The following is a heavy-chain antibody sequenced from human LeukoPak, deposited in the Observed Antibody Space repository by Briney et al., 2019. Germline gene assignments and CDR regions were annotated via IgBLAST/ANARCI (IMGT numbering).Heavy chain of an antibody. Sequence: GGSLRLSCATSGFAFSNYAMSWFRQAPGKGLEWVSGISGVNTYYADSVKGRFTISRDNSKNVLYVQMNRLRVEDTAVYFCAKDVCTSPRCLLYSNSWGQGTLVTVSS. CDR2: ISGVNT. J-gene: IGHJ4*02. V-gene: IGHV3-23*01. CDR3: AKDVCTSPRCLLYSNS. CDR1: GFAFSNYA. D-gene: IGHD2-8*01.